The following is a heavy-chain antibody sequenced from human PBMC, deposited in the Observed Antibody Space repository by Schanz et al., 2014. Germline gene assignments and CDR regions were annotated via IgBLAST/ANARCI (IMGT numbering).Heavy chain of an antibody. CDR1: GYTFTSYG. CDR3: ARGGVVVVTAALNWFDP. D-gene: IGHD2-15*01. CDR2: INTNTANP. V-gene: IGHV7-4-1*02. Sequence: QVQLVQSGPEVKKPGASVKVSCKASGYTFTSYGVSWVRQAPGQGLEWMGWINTNTANPTYAQGFTGRFVYTLDASVTTAYLQISSLKAEDTAVYYCARGGVVVVTAALNWFDPWGQGTLVTVSS. J-gene: IGHJ5*02.